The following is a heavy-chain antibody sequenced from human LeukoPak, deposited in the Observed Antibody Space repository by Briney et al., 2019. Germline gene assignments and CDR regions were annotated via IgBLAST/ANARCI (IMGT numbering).Heavy chain of an antibody. V-gene: IGHV3-15*01. CDR2: IKSKTDGGTT. Sequence: GGSLRLSCAASGFTFSNAWMSWVRQAPGKGLEWVGRIKSKTDGGTTDYAAPVKGRFTISRDDSKNTLYLQMNSLKTEDTAVYYCTTVPFPYCSSSSCYTSPLGYWGQGTLVTVSS. D-gene: IGHD2-2*02. J-gene: IGHJ4*02. CDR1: GFTFSNAW. CDR3: TTVPFPYCSSSSCYTSPLGY.